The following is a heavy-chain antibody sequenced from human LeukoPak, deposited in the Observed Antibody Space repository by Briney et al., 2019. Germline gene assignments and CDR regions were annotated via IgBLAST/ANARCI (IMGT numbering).Heavy chain of an antibody. Sequence: SETLSLTCTVSGGSISSYYWSSIRLPPGKGLEWIGYIYYSGSTNYNPSLKSRVTISVDTSKNQFSLKLSSVTAADTAVYYCASISGYYPRYFQHWGQGTLVTVSS. CDR2: IYYSGST. D-gene: IGHD3-22*01. J-gene: IGHJ1*01. CDR3: ASISGYYPRYFQH. CDR1: GGSISSYY. V-gene: IGHV4-59*01.